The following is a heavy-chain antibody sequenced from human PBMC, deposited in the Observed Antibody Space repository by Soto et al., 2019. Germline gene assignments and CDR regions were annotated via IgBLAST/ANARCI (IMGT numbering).Heavy chain of an antibody. J-gene: IGHJ4*02. CDR1: GFTFSSYG. CDR3: ANQASLGGSGYGGSQIY. D-gene: IGHD3-22*01. V-gene: IGHV3-30*18. Sequence: GGSLRVSCAASGFTFSSYGMHWVRQAPGKGLEWVAVISYDGSNKYYADSVKGRFTISRDNSKNTLYLQMNSLRAEDTAVYYCANQASLGGSGYGGSQIYWGQGTLVTVSS. CDR2: ISYDGSNK.